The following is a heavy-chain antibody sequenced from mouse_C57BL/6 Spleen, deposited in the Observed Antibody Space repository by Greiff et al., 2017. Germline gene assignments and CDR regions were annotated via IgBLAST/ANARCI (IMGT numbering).Heavy chain of an antibody. Sequence: EVQLQQSGPVLVKPGASVKMSCKASGYTFTDYYMNWVKQSHGKSLEWIGVINPYNGGTSYNQKFKGKATLTVDKSSSTAYMELNSLTSEDSAVYYCARGEPTYSKPSYAMDYWGQGTSGTVSS. CDR1: GYTFTDYY. CDR3: ARGEPTYSKPSYAMDY. CDR2: INPYNGGT. V-gene: IGHV1-19*01. D-gene: IGHD2-5*01. J-gene: IGHJ4*01.